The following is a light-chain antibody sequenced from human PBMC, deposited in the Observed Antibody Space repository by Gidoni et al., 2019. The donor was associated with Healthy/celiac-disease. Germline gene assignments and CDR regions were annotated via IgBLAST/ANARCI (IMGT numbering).Light chain of an antibody. Sequence: DIQMTQSPSSLSASVGERVTITCQARNDIRNYLNWYQQKPGKDTKLLIYYASNLETGVPSRFIGSGSGTDFTFTISSLQPEDIATYYCQQYDTLPYTFXQXTKLEIK. CDR2: YAS. CDR3: QQYDTLPYT. V-gene: IGKV1-33*01. CDR1: NDIRNY. J-gene: IGKJ2*01.